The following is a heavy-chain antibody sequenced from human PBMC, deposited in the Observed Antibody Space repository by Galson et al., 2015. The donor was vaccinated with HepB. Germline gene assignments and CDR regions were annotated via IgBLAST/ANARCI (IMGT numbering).Heavy chain of an antibody. D-gene: IGHD2/OR15-2a*01. CDR1: GFTFSSYG. J-gene: IGHJ6*02. CDR2: IWYDGSNR. CDR3: TTDYFFDYYGMDV. Sequence: SLRLSCAASGFTFSSYGMHWVRQAPGKGLEWVAVIWYDGSNRDYVDSVKGRFTIFRDNSMNTLYLQMNSLRAEDTAVYYCTTDYFFDYYGMDVWGQGTTVTVSS. V-gene: IGHV3-33*01.